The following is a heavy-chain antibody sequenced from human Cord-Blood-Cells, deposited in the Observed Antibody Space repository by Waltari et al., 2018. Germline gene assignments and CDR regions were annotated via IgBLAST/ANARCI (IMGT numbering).Heavy chain of an antibody. CDR2: IRIKAYVVTT. CDR1: GFICGAYA. Sequence: EVQLLEPGGCLVQQGRSLRLSCTGSGFICGAYAMSWVRRAPGKGLEWGGFIRIKAYVVTTDYAASVKGRFTISRDDSKSIAYLQMNSLKTEDTAVYYCTPYYFDYWGQGTLVTVSS. J-gene: IGHJ4*02. V-gene: IGHV3-49*04. CDR3: TPYYFDY.